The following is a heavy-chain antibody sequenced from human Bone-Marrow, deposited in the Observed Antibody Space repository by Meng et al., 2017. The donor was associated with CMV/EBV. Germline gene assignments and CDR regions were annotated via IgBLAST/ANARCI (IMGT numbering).Heavy chain of an antibody. Sequence: GESLKISCAASGFTFITYSMNWVRQAPGKGLEWVAVIWYDGSNKYYADSVKGRFTISRDNSKNTLYLQMNSLRAEDTAVYYCAKARKSSSWYWFDPWGQGTLVTVSS. D-gene: IGHD6-13*01. CDR3: AKARKSSSWYWFDP. CDR1: GFTFITYS. CDR2: IWYDGSNK. J-gene: IGHJ5*02. V-gene: IGHV3-33*06.